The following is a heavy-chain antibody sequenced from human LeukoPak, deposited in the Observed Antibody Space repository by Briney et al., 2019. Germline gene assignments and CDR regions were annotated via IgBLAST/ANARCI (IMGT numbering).Heavy chain of an antibody. V-gene: IGHV4-34*01. CDR1: GGSFSGYY. CDR3: ARRNRAMDAFDI. CDR2: INHSGST. D-gene: IGHD2-2*01. Sequence: ETLSLTCAVYGGSFSGYYWSWIRQPPGKGLEWIGEINHSGSTNYNPSLKSRVTISVDTSKSQFSLKMRSVTAADTAVYYCARRNRAMDAFDIWGQGT. J-gene: IGHJ3*02.